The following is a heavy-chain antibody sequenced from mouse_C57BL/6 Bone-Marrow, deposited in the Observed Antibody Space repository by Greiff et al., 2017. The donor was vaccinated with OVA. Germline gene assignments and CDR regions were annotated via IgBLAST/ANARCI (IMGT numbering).Heavy chain of an antibody. CDR1: GYAFTNYL. Sequence: QVQLQQSGAELVRPGTSVKVSCKASGYAFTNYLIEWVKQRPGQGLEWIGVINPGSGGTNYNEKFKGKATLTADKSSSTAYMQLSSLTSEDSAVYFCARSGYSNYEPSLDYWGQGTTLTVSS. CDR3: ARSGYSNYEPSLDY. D-gene: IGHD2-5*01. V-gene: IGHV1-54*01. J-gene: IGHJ2*01. CDR2: INPGSGGT.